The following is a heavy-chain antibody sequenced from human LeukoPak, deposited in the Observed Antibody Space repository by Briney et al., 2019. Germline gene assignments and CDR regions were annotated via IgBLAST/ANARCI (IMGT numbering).Heavy chain of an antibody. D-gene: IGHD2-21*02. CDR1: GGSISTYY. V-gene: IGHV4-4*07. Sequence: PSETLSLTCTVSGGSISTYYWSWIRQPAGKGLEWIGHIYTSGSTNYNPSLRSRVTMSVDTSKNQFSLKLSSVTAADTAVYYCARDTPEEGDYYYYYGMDVWGQGTTVTVSS. J-gene: IGHJ6*02. CDR2: IYTSGST. CDR3: ARDTPEEGDYYYYYGMDV.